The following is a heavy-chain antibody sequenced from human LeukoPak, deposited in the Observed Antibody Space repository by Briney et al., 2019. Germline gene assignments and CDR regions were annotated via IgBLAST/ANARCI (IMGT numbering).Heavy chain of an antibody. J-gene: IGHJ6*02. Sequence: WETLTLSCSASVFTFSSYAMPSLHQSPRQVLEYASIINSYLCSTYYAVSVKGSFTISCDNSKHPLSLQMASLRAEDMAVYYCAIDGAVGATRGYYYYGMDVWGQGTTLTVSS. CDR1: VFTFSSYA. V-gene: IGHV3-64*02. CDR3: AIDGAVGATRGYYYYGMDV. CDR2: INSYLCST. D-gene: IGHD1-26*01.